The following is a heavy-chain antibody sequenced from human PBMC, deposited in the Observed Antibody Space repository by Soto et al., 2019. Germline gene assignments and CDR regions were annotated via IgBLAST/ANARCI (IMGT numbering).Heavy chain of an antibody. CDR2: INPSGGST. D-gene: IGHD3-3*01. CDR3: ARDWGSGCYRYFDY. Sequence: VASVKVSCKASGYTFTSYYMHWVRQAPGQGLEWMGMINPSGGSTSYAQKFQGRVTMTRDTSTSTAYMELRSLRSDDTAVYYCARDWGSGCYRYFDYWGQGTLVTVSS. J-gene: IGHJ4*02. V-gene: IGHV1-46*01. CDR1: GYTFTSYY.